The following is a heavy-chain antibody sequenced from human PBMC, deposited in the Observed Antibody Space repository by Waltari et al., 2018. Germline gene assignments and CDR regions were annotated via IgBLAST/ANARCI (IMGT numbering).Heavy chain of an antibody. D-gene: IGHD3-22*01. V-gene: IGHV4-31*03. CDR1: GGSISSGGYY. CDR3: VRAGGTMIVVDDAFDI. Sequence: QVQLQESGPGLVKPSQTLSLTCTVSGGSISSGGYYWCWIRQHPGKGLEWIGYIYYSGSTYYNPSLKSRVTISVDTSKNQFSLKLSSVTAADTAVYYCVRAGGTMIVVDDAFDIWGQGTMVTVSS. CDR2: IYYSGST. J-gene: IGHJ3*02.